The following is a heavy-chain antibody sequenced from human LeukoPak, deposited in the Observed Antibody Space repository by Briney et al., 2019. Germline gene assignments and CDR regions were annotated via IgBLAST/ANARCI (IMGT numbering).Heavy chain of an antibody. CDR2: IKQDGSEK. J-gene: IGHJ4*02. D-gene: IGHD2-21*02. Sequence: GGSLRLSCAASGFTFSSYWMSWVRQTPGKGLEWVANIKQDGSEKYYVDSVKGRFTVSRDNAKNLLYLQMNSLRAEDTAVYYCARDIVVVTAILDYWGQGTLVTVSS. CDR1: GFTFSSYW. CDR3: ARDIVVVTAILDY. V-gene: IGHV3-7*01.